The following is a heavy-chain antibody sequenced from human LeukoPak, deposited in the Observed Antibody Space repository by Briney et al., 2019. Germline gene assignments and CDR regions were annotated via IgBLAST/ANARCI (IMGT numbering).Heavy chain of an antibody. CDR1: GYTFTSYG. J-gene: IGHJ4*02. V-gene: IGHV1-18*01. CDR3: ATRPSSGYCAY. D-gene: IGHD3-22*01. CDR2: ISAYNGNT. Sequence: GASVKVSCKASGYTFTSYGISWVRQAPGQGLEWMGWISAYNGNTNYAQKLQGRVTTTTDTSTSTAYMELRSLRSDDTAVYYCATRPSSGYCAYWGQGTLVTVSS.